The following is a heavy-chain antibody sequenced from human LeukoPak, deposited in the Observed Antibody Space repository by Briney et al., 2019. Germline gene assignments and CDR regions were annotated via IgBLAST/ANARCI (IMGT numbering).Heavy chain of an antibody. V-gene: IGHV4-4*07. CDR1: GGSISSPY. Sequence: PSETLSLTCTVSGGSISSPYWTWIRQPAGKGLEWIGRFYTSGIANYNPSLKSRVTMSLDTSKKQFALKLGSVTAADTAVYYCAREKPVPGSGDIVVVIPATWGQGTLVTVSS. CDR3: AREKPVPGSGDIVVVIPAT. D-gene: IGHD2-15*01. CDR2: FYTSGIA. J-gene: IGHJ5*02.